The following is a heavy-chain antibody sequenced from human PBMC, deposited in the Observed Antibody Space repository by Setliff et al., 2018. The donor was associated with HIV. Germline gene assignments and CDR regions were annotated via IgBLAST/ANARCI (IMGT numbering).Heavy chain of an antibody. J-gene: IGHJ3*02. CDR1: GGTFSSYA. CDR2: IIPIFGTA. D-gene: IGHD6-19*01. CDR3: ARSYSSGWYGPPGAFDI. Sequence: SVKVSCKASGGTFSSYAISWVRQAPGQGLEWMGGIIPIFGTANYAQKFQGRVTITTDESTSTAYMELSSLRSEDTAVYYCARSYSSGWYGPPGAFDIWGQGTMVTVSS. V-gene: IGHV1-69*05.